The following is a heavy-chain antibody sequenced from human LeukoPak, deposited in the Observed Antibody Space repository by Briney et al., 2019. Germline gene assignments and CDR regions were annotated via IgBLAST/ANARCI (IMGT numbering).Heavy chain of an antibody. D-gene: IGHD6-19*01. CDR3: AKDGALRQWLVSGDYYYGMDV. CDR1: GFTFSSYG. CDR2: ISYGGSDK. V-gene: IGHV3-30*18. J-gene: IGHJ6*04. Sequence: GTSLRLSCAASGFTFSSYGMHWVRQAPGKGLEWVAIISYGGSDKYYADSVKGRFTISRDNSKNTLYVQMNSLRAEDTAIYYCAKDGALRQWLVSGDYYYGMDVWGKGTTVTVSS.